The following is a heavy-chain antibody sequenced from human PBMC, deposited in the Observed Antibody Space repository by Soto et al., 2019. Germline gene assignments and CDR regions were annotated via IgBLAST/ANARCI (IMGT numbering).Heavy chain of an antibody. CDR1: GFTFTSSA. CDR3: AAWYYDYVWGSYRRPLFDI. Sequence: VKVSCKASGFTFTSSAVQWVRQARGQRLEWIGWIVVGSGNTNYAQKFQERVTITRDMSTSTAYMELSSMRSEDSAVYYCAAWYYDYVWGSYRRPLFDIWGQGTMFTVSS. CDR2: IVVGSGNT. D-gene: IGHD3-16*02. J-gene: IGHJ3*02. V-gene: IGHV1-58*01.